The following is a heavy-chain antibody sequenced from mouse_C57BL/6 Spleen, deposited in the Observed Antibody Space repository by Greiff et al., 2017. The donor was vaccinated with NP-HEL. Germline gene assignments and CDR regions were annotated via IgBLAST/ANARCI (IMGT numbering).Heavy chain of an antibody. V-gene: IGHV1-55*01. CDR1: GYTFTSYW. CDR2: IYPGSGST. D-gene: IGHD1-1*01. J-gene: IGHJ4*01. Sequence: VKLQESGAELVKPGASVKMSCKASGYTFTSYWITWVKQRPGQGLEWIGDIYPGSGSTNYNEKFKSKATLTVDTSSSTAYMQLSSLTSEDSAVYYCARGGSSPYYYAMDYWGQGTSVTVSS. CDR3: ARGGSSPYYYAMDY.